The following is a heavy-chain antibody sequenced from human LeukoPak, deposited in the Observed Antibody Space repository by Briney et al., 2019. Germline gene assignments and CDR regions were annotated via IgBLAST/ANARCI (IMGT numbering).Heavy chain of an antibody. V-gene: IGHV4-59*01. CDR2: VHSNGRT. J-gene: IGHJ4*02. CDR1: GVSMTGYY. CDR3: ARWGGEPHLPFDY. Sequence: PSETLSLTCTVSGVSMTGYYWNWVRQPPGKGLEWVGYVHSNGRTTSSPSVRSRLSMSVDASKNEFSLRVNSVIAADTAVYYCARWGGEPHLPFDYWGQGILVSASS. D-gene: IGHD3-16*01.